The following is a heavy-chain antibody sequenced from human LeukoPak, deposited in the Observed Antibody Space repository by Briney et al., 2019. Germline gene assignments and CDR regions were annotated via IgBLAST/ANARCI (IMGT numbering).Heavy chain of an antibody. CDR1: GFTFSSYS. CDR2: ISSSSSYI. J-gene: IGHJ4*02. Sequence: GGSLRLSCAASGFTFSSYSMNWFRQAPGKGLEWVSSISSSSSYIYYAESVKGRFTISRDNAKNSLYLQMNSLRAEDTAVYYCARSNHYYDSSGYFRWGQGTLVTVSS. V-gene: IGHV3-21*01. CDR3: ARSNHYYDSSGYFR. D-gene: IGHD3-22*01.